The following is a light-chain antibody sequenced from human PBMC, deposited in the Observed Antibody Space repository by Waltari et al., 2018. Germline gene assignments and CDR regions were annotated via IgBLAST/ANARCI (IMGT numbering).Light chain of an antibody. CDR1: SSDVGGYNN. V-gene: IGLV2-14*03. Sequence: QSALTQSASVSGSPGQSITISCTGTSSDVGGYNNVSWYQQNPGKDPKLMIYDVTNRPSGVSNRFSGSKSGNTASLTISGLQAEDEADYYCSSYTSSSALVFGGGTKLTVL. CDR3: SSYTSSSALV. CDR2: DVT. J-gene: IGLJ2*01.